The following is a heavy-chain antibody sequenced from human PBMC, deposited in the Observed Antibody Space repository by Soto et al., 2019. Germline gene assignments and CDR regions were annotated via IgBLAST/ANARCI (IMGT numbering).Heavy chain of an antibody. D-gene: IGHD6-13*01. CDR3: ARGGRAARGDY. CDR1: GGSFSGYY. V-gene: IGHV4-34*01. CDR2: INHSGRT. J-gene: IGHJ4*02. Sequence: QVQLQQWGAGLLKPSETLSLTCAVYGGSFSGYYWSWIRQPPGKGLEWIGEINHSGRTNYNPSLKSRVTISVDTSKNQFSLKLSSVTAADTAVYYCARGGRAARGDYWGQGTLVTVSS.